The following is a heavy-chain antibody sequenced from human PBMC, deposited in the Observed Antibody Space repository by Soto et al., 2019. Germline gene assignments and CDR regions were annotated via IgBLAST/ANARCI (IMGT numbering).Heavy chain of an antibody. J-gene: IGHJ4*02. CDR1: GLIFSDVW. D-gene: IGHD1-1*01. CDR2: IKTKPDDGTI. CDR3: TTSNLGVDF. V-gene: IGHV3-15*01. Sequence: PXESLRLSCAASGLIFSDVWMTWVRQAPGKGLEWVGRIKTKPDDGTIDYAAPVRGRFTISRDDSKNTLYLQMTSLTPDDTGVYYCTTSNLGVDFWGPGTLVTVSS.